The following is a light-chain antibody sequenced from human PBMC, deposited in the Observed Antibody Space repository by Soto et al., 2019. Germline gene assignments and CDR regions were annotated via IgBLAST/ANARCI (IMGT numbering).Light chain of an antibody. CDR2: DNN. CDR1: TSNVGNNY. J-gene: IGLJ3*02. CDR3: AAWDNSLSAWL. V-gene: IGLV1-51*01. Sequence: QSVLTQPPSVSAAPGQKVTISCSGGTSNVGNNYVSWYQQVPGTAPKLLIYDNNKRPSGIPDRFSGSKSGTSATLGITGLQTGDEADYFCAAWDNSLSAWLFGGGTKLTVL.